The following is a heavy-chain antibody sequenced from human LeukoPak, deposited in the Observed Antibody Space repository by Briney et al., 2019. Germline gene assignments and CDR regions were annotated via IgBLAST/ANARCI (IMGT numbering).Heavy chain of an antibody. V-gene: IGHV3-74*01. CDR3: ARAPSEIGGYYPEYFRH. J-gene: IGHJ1*01. CDR2: IKSEGTT. Sequence: PGGSLRLSCAASGFTLSSYWMHWVRQAPGKGLVWVSRIKSEGTTNYADSVKGRFTISRDNAKNTVSLQMNSLRAEDTGVYYCARAPSEIGGYYPEYFRHWGQGTLVFVSS. D-gene: IGHD3-22*01. CDR1: GFTLSSYW.